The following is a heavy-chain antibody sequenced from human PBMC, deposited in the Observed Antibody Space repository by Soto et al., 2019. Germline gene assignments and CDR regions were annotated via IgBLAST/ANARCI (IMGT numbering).Heavy chain of an antibody. CDR3: AKSVYGCWSPVLYFDY. J-gene: IGHJ4*02. D-gene: IGHD3-10*01. Sequence: GGSLRLSCAASGFTFSIYAMSWVRQAPGKGLEWVSAISGSGGSTYYADSVKGRFTISRDNSKNTLYLQMNSLRAEDTAVYYCAKSVYGCWSPVLYFDYWGQGTLVTVSS. CDR1: GFTFSIYA. CDR2: ISGSGGST. V-gene: IGHV3-23*01.